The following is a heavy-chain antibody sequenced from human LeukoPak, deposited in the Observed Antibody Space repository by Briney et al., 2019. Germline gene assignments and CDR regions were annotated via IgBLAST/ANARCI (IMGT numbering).Heavy chain of an antibody. J-gene: IGHJ4*02. CDR2: IHRSGST. CDR3: ARVWLQLRNAGDY. V-gene: IGHV4-4*02. CDR1: PDSTTSNF. Sequence: PSETLSLTCTVSPDSTTSNFWSWVRQPPGKGLEWIGEIHRSGSTNYNPSLQSRVTISIDRSKNQIALELSSVTAADTAVYYCARVWLQLRNAGDYWGQGTLVTVSS. D-gene: IGHD5-24*01.